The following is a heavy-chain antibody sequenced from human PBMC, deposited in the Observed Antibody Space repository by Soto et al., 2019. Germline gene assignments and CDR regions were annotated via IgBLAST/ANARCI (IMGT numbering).Heavy chain of an antibody. Sequence: QVQLVQSGAEVKKPGSSVKVSCKASGGTFSSYAINWVRQAPGQGLEWMGGIIPIFGTTNYAQKFQGRVTITADESTSTIYMELSSLRSADTAVYYCARLILRTLNPQWLVSGAFDIWGQGTMVTVSS. CDR3: ARLILRTLNPQWLVSGAFDI. CDR1: GGTFSSYA. D-gene: IGHD6-19*01. CDR2: IIPIFGTT. J-gene: IGHJ3*02. V-gene: IGHV1-69*12.